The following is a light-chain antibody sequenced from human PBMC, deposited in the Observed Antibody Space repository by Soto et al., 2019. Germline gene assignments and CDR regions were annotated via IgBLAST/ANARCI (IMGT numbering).Light chain of an antibody. J-gene: IGLJ1*01. CDR1: SSDVGGYNY. CDR2: EVS. Sequence: QSALAQPASVSGSPGQSITISCTGTSSDVGGYNYVSWFQHHPGKAPKLIIYEVSYRPSGVSNRFSGSKSGDTASLTISGLQAEDEADYYRSSFTNTITRYAFGTGTRSPS. V-gene: IGLV2-14*01. CDR3: SSFTNTITRYA.